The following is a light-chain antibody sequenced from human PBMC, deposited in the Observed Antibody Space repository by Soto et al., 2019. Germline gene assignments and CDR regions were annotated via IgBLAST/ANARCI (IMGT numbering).Light chain of an antibody. CDR1: SSNIGKNN. Sequence: QSVLTQPPSVSGAPGQRVTISCSGSSSNIGKNNVNWYQRLPGAAPKLLIYSDNQGPSGVPDRFSASKSGTSASLAISGLRLGNEAEYIGEKGDDSLIGLLFGGGTKLPAL. CDR3: EKGDDSLIGLL. V-gene: IGLV1-44*01. J-gene: IGLJ2*01. CDR2: SDN.